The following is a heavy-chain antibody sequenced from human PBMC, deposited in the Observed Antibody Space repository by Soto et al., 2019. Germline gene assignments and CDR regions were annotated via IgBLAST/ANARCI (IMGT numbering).Heavy chain of an antibody. CDR3: GRVVEGATRHTDPDS. J-gene: IGHJ5*01. CDR2: VYHSGGA. V-gene: IGHV4-39*01. CDR1: GVSIHNSHSF. D-gene: IGHD2-21*01. Sequence: LSLTCTVSGVSIHNSHSFWAWIRQPPGKGLQFIASVYHSGGAHYNSSLKSRVTISVDTANNQVSLRMRSLTAADTAFYYCGRVVEGATRHTDPDSWGQGILVTVSS.